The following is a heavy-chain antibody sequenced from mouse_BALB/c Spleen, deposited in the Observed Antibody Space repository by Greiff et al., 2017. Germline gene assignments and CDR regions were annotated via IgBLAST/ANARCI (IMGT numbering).Heavy chain of an antibody. D-gene: IGHD1-1*01. CDR3: VRHPYYYGSYWYFDV. J-gene: IGHJ1*01. CDR1: GFTFNTYA. Sequence: EVKLMESGGGLVQPKGSLKLSCAASGFTFNTYAMNWVRQAPGKGLEWVARIRSKSNNYATYYADSVKDRFTISRDDSQSMLYLQMNNLKTEDTAMYYCVRHPYYYGSYWYFDVWGAGTTVTVSS. V-gene: IGHV10-1*02. CDR2: IRSKSNNYAT.